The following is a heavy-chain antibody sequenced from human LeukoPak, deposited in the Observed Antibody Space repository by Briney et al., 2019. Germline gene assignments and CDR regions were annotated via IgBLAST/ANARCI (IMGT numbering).Heavy chain of an antibody. V-gene: IGHV3-21*01. CDR3: AREGHIVVVPAASPQFDY. D-gene: IGHD2-2*01. CDR2: IISSSSYI. Sequence: WGSLRLSCAASGFTFSSYSMNRVRQAPGKGLEWVSSIISSSSYIYYVDSVKGRFTISRDNAKNSLYLQMNSLRAEDTAVYYCAREGHIVVVPAASPQFDYRGQGTLVTVSS. CDR1: GFTFSSYS. J-gene: IGHJ4*02.